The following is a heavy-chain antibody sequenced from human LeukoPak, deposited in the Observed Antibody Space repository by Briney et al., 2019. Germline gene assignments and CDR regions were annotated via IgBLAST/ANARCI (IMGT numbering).Heavy chain of an antibody. CDR2: ITAGGTTT. CDR1: GFTFSIYA. V-gene: IGHV3-23*01. CDR3: AKLYGDYKHAFPL. D-gene: IGHD4-17*01. J-gene: IGHJ3*01. Sequence: PGGSLRLSCAASGFTFSIYAMSWVRQPPGKGLEWVSSITAGGTTTCYEDSVKGRFTISRDNSKSTLYLQMNSLSAEDTALYYCAKLYGDYKHAFPLWGQGTMVTVSS.